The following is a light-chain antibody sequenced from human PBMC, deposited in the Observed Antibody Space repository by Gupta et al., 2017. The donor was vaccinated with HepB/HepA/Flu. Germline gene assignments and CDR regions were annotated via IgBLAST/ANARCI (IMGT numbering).Light chain of an antibody. CDR1: ALPKQY. CDR2: KDS. J-gene: IGLJ2*01. V-gene: IGLV3-25*03. Sequence: SYELTQPPSVSVSPGQTARITCSGDALPKQYAYWYQQKPGQAPVLVIDKDSERPSGIPERFSGSSSGTTVTLTISGVHAEDEADYYCQSADSSGTYVVFGGGTKLTVL. CDR3: QSADSSGTYVV.